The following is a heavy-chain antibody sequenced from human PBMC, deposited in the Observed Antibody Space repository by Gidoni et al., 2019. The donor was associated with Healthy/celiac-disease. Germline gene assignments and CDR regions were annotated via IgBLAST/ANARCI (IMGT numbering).Heavy chain of an antibody. CDR1: GGSISSGGYY. V-gene: IGHV4-31*03. Sequence: QVQLQESGPGLVKPSQTLSLTCTVSGGSISSGGYYWSWIRPHPGKGLEWIGYIYYSGSTYYNPSLTSRVTISVDTSKNQFCLKLSSVTAADTAVYYCAREWGDILTGQGTYWFDPWGQGTLVTVSS. D-gene: IGHD3-9*01. CDR2: IYYSGST. CDR3: AREWGDILTGQGTYWFDP. J-gene: IGHJ5*02.